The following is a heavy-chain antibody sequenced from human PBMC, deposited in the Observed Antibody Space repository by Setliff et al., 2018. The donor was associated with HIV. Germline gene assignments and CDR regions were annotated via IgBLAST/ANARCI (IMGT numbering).Heavy chain of an antibody. D-gene: IGHD6-13*01. V-gene: IGHV4-59*01. J-gene: IGHJ5*02. CDR1: GGSFSSYY. Sequence: PSETLSLTCTVSGGSFSSYYWSWIRQPPGKGLEWIGYIYYSGSTNYNPSLKSRVTLSVDTSKNQFSLKLSSVTAADTAVYYCARDGSSWYNWFDPWGQGTLVTSPQ. CDR2: IYYSGST. CDR3: ARDGSSWYNWFDP.